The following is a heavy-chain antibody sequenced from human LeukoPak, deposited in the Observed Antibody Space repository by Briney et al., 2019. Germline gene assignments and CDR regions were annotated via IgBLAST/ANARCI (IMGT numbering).Heavy chain of an antibody. Sequence: SETLSLTCTVSGGSISSGGYYWSWIRQPPGKGLEWIGYIYHSGSTYYNPSLKSRVTISVDRSKNQFSLKLSSVTAADTAVYYCARRRWAAAGTLRWFDPWGQGTLVTVSS. CDR3: ARRRWAAAGTLRWFDP. CDR2: IYHSGST. CDR1: GGSISSGGYY. J-gene: IGHJ5*02. V-gene: IGHV4-30-2*01. D-gene: IGHD6-13*01.